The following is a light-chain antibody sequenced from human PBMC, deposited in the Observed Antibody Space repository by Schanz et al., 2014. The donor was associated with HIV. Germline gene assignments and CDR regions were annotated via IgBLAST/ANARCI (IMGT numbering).Light chain of an antibody. CDR2: DVS. CDR3: GSITATGAWV. V-gene: IGLV2-14*03. J-gene: IGLJ3*02. Sequence: QSALTQPASLSGSPGQSITISCTGTSIDVGGYDYVSWYQKHPDKAPRLIIYDVSNRPSGVSSRFSGSKSGNTASLTISGLRDEDEADYYCGSITATGAWVFGGGTKLTVL. CDR1: SIDVGGYDY.